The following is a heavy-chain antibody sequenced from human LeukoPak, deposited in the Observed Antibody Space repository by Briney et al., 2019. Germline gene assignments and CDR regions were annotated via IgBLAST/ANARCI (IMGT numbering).Heavy chain of an antibody. J-gene: IGHJ4*02. CDR2: ISYDGSNK. CDR1: GFTFSSYA. Sequence: GRSLRLSCAASGFTFSSYAMHWVRQAPGKGLEWVAVISYDGSNKYYADSVKGRFTISRDNSKNTLYLQMNSLRAEDTAVYYCARLLTYCSSTSCYSSFDYWGQGTLVTVSS. D-gene: IGHD2-2*01. V-gene: IGHV3-30-3*01. CDR3: ARLLTYCSSTSCYSSFDY.